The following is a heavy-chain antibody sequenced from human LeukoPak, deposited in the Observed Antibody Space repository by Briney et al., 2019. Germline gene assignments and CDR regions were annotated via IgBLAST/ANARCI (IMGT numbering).Heavy chain of an antibody. CDR3: ARGYCSSTSCYVFAFDI. CDR1: GFTFSDYY. J-gene: IGHJ3*02. CDR2: ISSSSYT. D-gene: IGHD2-2*01. Sequence: PGGSLRLASAASGFTFSDYYMSWIRQAPGKGLEWVSYISSSSYTNYEDSVKGRFTISRDNAKNSLYLQMNSLRAEDTAVYYCARGYCSSTSCYVFAFDIWGQGTMVTVSS. V-gene: IGHV3-11*06.